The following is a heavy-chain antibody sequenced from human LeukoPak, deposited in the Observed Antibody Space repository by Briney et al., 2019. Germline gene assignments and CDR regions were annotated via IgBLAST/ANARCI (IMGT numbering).Heavy chain of an antibody. J-gene: IGHJ4*02. CDR3: AKAPTEYYDSSGSYYFDY. D-gene: IGHD3-22*01. V-gene: IGHV3-48*04. Sequence: GGSLRLSCAVSGFTFSTYSVNWVRQAPGKGLEWVSYIRSSSSTIWYADSVKGRFTISRDNAKNSLYLQMNSLRAEDMALYYCAKAPTEYYDSSGSYYFDYWGQGTLVTVSS. CDR1: GFTFSTYS. CDR2: IRSSSSTI.